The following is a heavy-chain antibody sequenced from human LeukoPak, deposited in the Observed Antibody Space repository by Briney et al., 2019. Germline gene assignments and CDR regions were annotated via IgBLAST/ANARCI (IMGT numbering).Heavy chain of an antibody. Sequence: SETLSLTCTVSGYSISSGYYWGWIRQPPGKGLEWIGRTYHSGSTYYNPSLKSRVTISVDTSKNQFSLKLSSVTAADTAVYYCARDIEEGVLRYFDWFKGQFDYWGQGTLVTVSS. D-gene: IGHD3-9*01. CDR1: GYSISSGYY. CDR2: TYHSGST. V-gene: IGHV4-38-2*02. CDR3: ARDIEEGVLRYFDWFKGQFDY. J-gene: IGHJ4*02.